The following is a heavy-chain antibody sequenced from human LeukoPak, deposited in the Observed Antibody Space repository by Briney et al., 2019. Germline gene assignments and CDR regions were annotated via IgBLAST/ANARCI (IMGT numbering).Heavy chain of an antibody. CDR3: ARFWGAPGYYYYGMDV. D-gene: IGHD3-16*01. Sequence: ASVKVSCKASGYTFTSYYMHRVRQAPGQGLEWMGIINPSGGSTSYAQKFQGRVTMTRDTSTSTVYMELSSLRSEDTAVYYCARFWGAPGYYYYGMDVWGQGTTVTVSS. V-gene: IGHV1-46*01. J-gene: IGHJ6*02. CDR2: INPSGGST. CDR1: GYTFTSYY.